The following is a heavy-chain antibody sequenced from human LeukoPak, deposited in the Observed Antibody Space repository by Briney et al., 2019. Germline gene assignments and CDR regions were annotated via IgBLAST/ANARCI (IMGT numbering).Heavy chain of an antibody. J-gene: IGHJ4*02. CDR1: GFTVSSNY. Sequence: GGSLRLSCAASGFTVSSNYMNWVRQAPGKGLEWVSVIYGGGNIYYADSVKGRFTISRDNSKNTLYLQMNSLRAEDTAVYYCARGAGYDYPYYFDYWGQGTLVTVSS. CDR3: ARGAGYDYPYYFDY. D-gene: IGHD5-12*01. V-gene: IGHV3-53*01. CDR2: IYGGGNI.